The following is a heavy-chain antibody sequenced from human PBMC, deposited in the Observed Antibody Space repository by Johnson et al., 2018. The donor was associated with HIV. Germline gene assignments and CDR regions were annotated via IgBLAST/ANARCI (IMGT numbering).Heavy chain of an antibody. Sequence: VQLVESGGGVVQPGRSLRLSCAASGFTFDDYAMHWVRQAPGKGLEWVSGISWNSGSIGYADSVKGRFTISRDHSENTLYLQMNSLRPEDTAVYFCARDGKYSSIGPDAFDIWGQGTMVTVS. V-gene: IGHV3-9*01. J-gene: IGHJ3*02. D-gene: IGHD6-13*01. CDR2: ISWNSGSI. CDR3: ARDGKYSSIGPDAFDI. CDR1: GFTFDDYA.